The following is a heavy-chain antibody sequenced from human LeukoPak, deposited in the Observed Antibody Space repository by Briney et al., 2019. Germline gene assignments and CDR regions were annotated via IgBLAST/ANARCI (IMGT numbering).Heavy chain of an antibody. J-gene: IGHJ3*02. V-gene: IGHV4-38-2*01. CDR3: ARGSITVVPAFDI. Sequence: SETLSLTCAVSGYSISSGCYWGWIRQPPGKGLEWIACIYYTGSTNYNPSLKSRGTMSVDTSKNQFSLRLTSVTAADTAVYYCARGSITVVPAFDIWGQGRVLCVSS. D-gene: IGHD4-23*01. CDR2: IYYTGST. CDR1: GYSISSGCY.